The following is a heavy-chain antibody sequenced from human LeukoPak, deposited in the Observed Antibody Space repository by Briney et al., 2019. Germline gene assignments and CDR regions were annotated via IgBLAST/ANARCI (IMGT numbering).Heavy chain of an antibody. CDR1: GFTVSRNY. CDR3: ARSPPASPFDY. J-gene: IGHJ4*02. CDR2: IYSGGDT. V-gene: IGHV3-53*01. Sequence: PGGSLSHSCAASGFTVSRNYMSWVRQAPGKGLEWVSVIYSGGDTYYADSVKGRFTISRDISKNTLYLQINSLRAEDTAFYYCARSPPASPFDYWGQAPLVTVSS. D-gene: IGHD2-2*01.